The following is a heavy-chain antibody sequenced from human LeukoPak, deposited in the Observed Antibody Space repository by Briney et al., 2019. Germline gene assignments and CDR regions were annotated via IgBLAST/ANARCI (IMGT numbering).Heavy chain of an antibody. CDR1: GFTFSSYG. V-gene: IGHV3-33*01. Sequence: PGGSLRLSCAASGFTFSSYGMHWVRQAPGKGLEWVAVIRYDGSNKYYADSVKGRFTISRDNSKNTLYLQMNSLRAEDTAVYYCARDSTSIAARPGDYWGQGTLVTVSS. CDR3: ARDSTSIAARPGDY. J-gene: IGHJ4*02. CDR2: IRYDGSNK. D-gene: IGHD6-6*01.